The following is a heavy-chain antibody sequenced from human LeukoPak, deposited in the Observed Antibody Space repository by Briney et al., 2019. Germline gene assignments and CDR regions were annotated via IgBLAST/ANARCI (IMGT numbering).Heavy chain of an antibody. CDR1: GFTFDDYA. J-gene: IGHJ2*01. V-gene: IGHV3-9*01. CDR2: ISWNSGSI. CDR3: AKGLGYCSGGSCYGEVYWYFDL. Sequence: PGGSLRLSCAASGFTFDDYAMYWVRQAPGKGLEWVSGISWNSGSICYADSVKGRFTISRDNAKNSLYLQMNSLRAEDTALYYCAKGLGYCSGGSCYGEVYWYFDLWGRGTLVTVSS. D-gene: IGHD2-15*01.